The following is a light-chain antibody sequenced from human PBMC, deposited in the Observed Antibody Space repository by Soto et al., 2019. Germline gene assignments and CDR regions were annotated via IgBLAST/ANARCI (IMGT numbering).Light chain of an antibody. J-gene: IGLJ3*02. CDR3: SSYTSSSTV. V-gene: IGLV2-14*01. Sequence: QSALTQPASVSGSPGQSITISCTGTSSDVGGYNYVSWYQQHPGKAPKLMIYEVSNRPSGVSNRFSGSKSGNTASLTISVLQAEDEAYYYCSSYTSSSTVFGGGTKVTVL. CDR2: EVS. CDR1: SSDVGGYNY.